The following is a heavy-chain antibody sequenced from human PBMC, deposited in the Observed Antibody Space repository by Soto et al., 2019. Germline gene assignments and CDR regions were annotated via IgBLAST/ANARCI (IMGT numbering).Heavy chain of an antibody. CDR3: AREDDGGDSLDV. CDR1: GDSICSDYHH. V-gene: IGHV4-30-4*08. D-gene: IGHD2-21*02. J-gene: IGHJ6*02. CDR2: IHHSGSI. Sequence: SETLSLTCTVSGDSICSDYHHWTWIRQSPGKGLEWIGYIHHSGSILYNPSLKSRVTISVDTSKNQFSLHLTSVTAADTAVYFCAREDDGGDSLDVWGQGTTVTVSS.